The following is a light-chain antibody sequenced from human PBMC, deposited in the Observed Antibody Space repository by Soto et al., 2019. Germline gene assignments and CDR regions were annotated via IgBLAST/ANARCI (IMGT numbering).Light chain of an antibody. CDR3: LHYSTYPLT. CDR1: YKSDNW. CDR2: KAS. Sequence: DIQMTQSPSSLSASVGDRVTITSRAGYKSDNWLAWFQQKPGKAPKLLIYKASTVESGVPSRFSGSGSGTEFPLTISSLQIDDLASYYCLHYSTYPLTFGGGTRV. J-gene: IGKJ4*01. V-gene: IGKV1-5*03.